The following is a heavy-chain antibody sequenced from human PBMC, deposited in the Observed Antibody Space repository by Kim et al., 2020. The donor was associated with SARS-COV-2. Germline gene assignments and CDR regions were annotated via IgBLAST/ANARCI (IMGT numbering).Heavy chain of an antibody. V-gene: IGHV1-24*01. Sequence: ASVKVSCKLFGFTLSQLSIHWVRQSPGKGLEWMGGFVPKNKETFYAKKFQGRVTMTEDTITDTAYMELSSLRSEDTALYYCASGLVRRPYDYYYGMDVWGQGTTVIVSS. CDR1: GFTLSQLS. J-gene: IGHJ6*02. D-gene: IGHD3-9*01. CDR2: FVPKNKET. CDR3: ASGLVRRPYDYYYGMDV.